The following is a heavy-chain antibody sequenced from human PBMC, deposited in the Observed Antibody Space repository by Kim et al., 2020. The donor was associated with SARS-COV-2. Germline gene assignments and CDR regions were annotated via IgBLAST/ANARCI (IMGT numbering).Heavy chain of an antibody. Sequence: GGSLRLSCAASGFTFSSYSMNWVRQAPGKGLEWVSSISSSSSYIYYADSVKGRFTISRDNAKNSLYLQMNSLRAEDTAVYYCARDLGGTMVRGVNDYWGQGTLVTVSS. D-gene: IGHD3-10*01. J-gene: IGHJ4*02. CDR3: ARDLGGTMVRGVNDY. CDR1: GFTFSSYS. CDR2: ISSSSSYI. V-gene: IGHV3-21*01.